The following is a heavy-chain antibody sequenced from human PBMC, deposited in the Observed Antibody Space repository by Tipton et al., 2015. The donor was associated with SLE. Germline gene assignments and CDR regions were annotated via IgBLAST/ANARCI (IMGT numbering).Heavy chain of an antibody. J-gene: IGHJ4*02. D-gene: IGHD6-6*01. CDR3: AKDLGQLGPLDY. V-gene: IGHV3-30*02. CDR1: GFTFSSYG. Sequence: GSLRLSCAASGFTFSSYGMHWVRQAPGKGLEWVAFIRYDGSNKYYADSVKGRFTISRDNSKNTLYLQMNSLRAEDTAVYYCAKDLGQLGPLDYWGQGTLVTVSS. CDR2: IRYDGSNK.